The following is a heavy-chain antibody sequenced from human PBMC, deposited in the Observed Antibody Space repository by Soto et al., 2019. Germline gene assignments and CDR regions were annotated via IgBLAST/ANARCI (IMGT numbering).Heavy chain of an antibody. V-gene: IGHV1-46*03. CDR1: GYTFTNYY. J-gene: IGHJ3*02. CDR3: TRVVITSGGAPWGNDAFDI. Sequence: QVQLVQSGAEVKKPGASVKVSCKAFGYTFTNYYIHWVRQAPGQGLEWMGIISPSGGSTTYAQKFQGRVTRTSDTAASTVYMELSSLRAEDTAVYYFTRVVITSGGAPWGNDAFDIWGQGTMVTVSS. D-gene: IGHD3-16*01. CDR2: ISPSGGST.